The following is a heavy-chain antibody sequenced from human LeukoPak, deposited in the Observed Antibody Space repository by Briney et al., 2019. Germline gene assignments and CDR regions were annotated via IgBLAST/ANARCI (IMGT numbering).Heavy chain of an antibody. CDR3: ASGSGSFSFDY. V-gene: IGHV3-33*08. CDR1: GFTFSSYG. Sequence: SGRSLRLSCAASGFTFSSYGMHWVRQAPGKGLEWVAVIWYGGSNKYYADSVKGRFTISRDNSKNTLYLQMNSLRAEDTAVYYCASGSGSFSFDYWGQGTLVTVSS. D-gene: IGHD3-10*01. J-gene: IGHJ4*02. CDR2: IWYGGSNK.